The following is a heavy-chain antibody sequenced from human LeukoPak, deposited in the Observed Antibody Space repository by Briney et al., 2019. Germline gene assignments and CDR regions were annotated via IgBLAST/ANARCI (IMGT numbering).Heavy chain of an antibody. V-gene: IGHV1-69*06. CDR2: IIPIFGTA. CDR3: ARDYYGSGSGHYYYYMDV. Sequence: GASVKVSCKASGGTFSSYAISWVRQAPGQGLEWMGGIIPIFGTADYAQKFQGRVTITADKSTSTAYMELSSLRSEDTAVYYCARDYYGSGSGHYYYYMDVWGKGTTVTISS. D-gene: IGHD3-10*01. CDR1: GGTFSSYA. J-gene: IGHJ6*03.